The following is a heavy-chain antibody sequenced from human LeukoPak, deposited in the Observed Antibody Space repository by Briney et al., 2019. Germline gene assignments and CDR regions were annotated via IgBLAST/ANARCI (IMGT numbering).Heavy chain of an antibody. J-gene: IGHJ4*02. CDR3: ARQEGQVDYVWGSYRYTYFDY. CDR2: IYYSGST. V-gene: IGHV4-59*01. CDR1: GGSISPYY. D-gene: IGHD3-16*02. Sequence: SETLSLTCTVSGGSISPYYWSWIRQPPGKGLEWIGYIYYSGSTNYNPSLKSRVSMSVDTSKNQFSLKLNSVTAADTAVYYCARQEGQVDYVWGSYRYTYFDYWGQGTLVTVSS.